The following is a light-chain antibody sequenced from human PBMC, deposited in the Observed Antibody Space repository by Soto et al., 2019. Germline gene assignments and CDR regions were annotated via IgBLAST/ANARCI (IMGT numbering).Light chain of an antibody. V-gene: IGLV2-8*01. CDR3: TSYGGRDNLM. CDR2: EVN. Sequence: QSALTQPASASGSPGQSVTISCTGTSSDIGAYNYVSWFQQHPGEAPKLIISEVNKRPSGVPDRFSGSKSGNTASLTVSGLQAEDEADYYCTSYGGRDNLMFGGGTKVTVL. CDR1: SSDIGAYNY. J-gene: IGLJ3*02.